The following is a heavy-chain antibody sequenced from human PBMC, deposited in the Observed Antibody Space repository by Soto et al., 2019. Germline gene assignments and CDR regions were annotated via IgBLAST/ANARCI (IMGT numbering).Heavy chain of an antibody. D-gene: IGHD4-17*01. V-gene: IGHV4-30-4*01. J-gene: IGHJ5*02. CDR1: GGSISSGGYY. Sequence: SETLALSCTVSGGSISSGGYYGSWIPKPPGKGLEWIGYIYYSGPTYYNPSLNSRVTISVDTSKNQFSLKLTSVTAADTAVYYCARESDYGDYNWFDPWGQGTLVTVSS. CDR2: IYYSGPT. CDR3: ARESDYGDYNWFDP.